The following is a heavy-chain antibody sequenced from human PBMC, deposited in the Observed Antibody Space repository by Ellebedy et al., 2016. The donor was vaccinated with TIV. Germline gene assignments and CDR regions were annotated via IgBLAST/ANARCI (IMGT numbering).Heavy chain of an antibody. CDR2: ITESGGNT. J-gene: IGHJ3*01. CDR1: GLTFSSHA. D-gene: IGHD4-23*01. CDR3: TRDPVGVGPAFDV. V-gene: IGHV3-23*01. Sequence: PGGSLRLSCAASGLTFSSHAMSWVRQAPGKGLEWVSSITESGGNTYYADSVKGRFTISREHSKDTLFLQMKSLRAEDTAIYFCTRDPVGVGPAFDVWGQGTMVTVSS.